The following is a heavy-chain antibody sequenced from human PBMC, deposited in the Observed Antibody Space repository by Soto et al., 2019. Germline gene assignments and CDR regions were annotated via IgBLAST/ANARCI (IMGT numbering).Heavy chain of an antibody. CDR2: ISYDGSNK. D-gene: IGHD6-19*01. Sequence: QVQLVESGGGVVQPGRSLRLSCAASGFTFSSYGMHWVRQAPGKGLEWVAVISYDGSNKYYADSVKGRFTISRHNSKNTLYLQMTSMRAEDTAVYYCAKDRAVRNWFDPWGQGTLVTVSS. J-gene: IGHJ5*02. V-gene: IGHV3-30*18. CDR1: GFTFSSYG. CDR3: AKDRAVRNWFDP.